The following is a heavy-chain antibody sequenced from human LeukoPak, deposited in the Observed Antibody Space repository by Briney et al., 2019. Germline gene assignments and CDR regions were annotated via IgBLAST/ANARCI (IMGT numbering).Heavy chain of an antibody. J-gene: IGHJ6*02. CDR2: IWSDGSSK. V-gene: IGHV3-33*01. Sequence: GRSLRLSCAASGFTFSSYGMHWVRQAPGKGLEWVAVIWSDGSSKHYADSVKGRFTISRDNSKNTLYLQMNSLRAEDTALYYCARGQPPSYYDMDVWGQGTTVTVSS. CDR1: GFTFSSYG. D-gene: IGHD6-13*01. CDR3: ARGQPPSYYDMDV.